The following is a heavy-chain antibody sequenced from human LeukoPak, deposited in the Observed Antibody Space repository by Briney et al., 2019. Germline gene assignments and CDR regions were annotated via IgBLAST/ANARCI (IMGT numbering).Heavy chain of an antibody. CDR1: GFSFNNFG. CDR3: AKQLGYCSDGSCYFPY. Sequence: PGGSLRLSCVASGFSFNNFGMSWVRQAPGKGLEWVSAISNNGGYTYYADSVQGRFTISRDNSKSTLCLQMNSLRAEDTAVYYCAKQLGYCSDGSCYFPYWGQGTLVTVSS. V-gene: IGHV3-23*01. D-gene: IGHD2-15*01. J-gene: IGHJ4*02. CDR2: ISNNGGYT.